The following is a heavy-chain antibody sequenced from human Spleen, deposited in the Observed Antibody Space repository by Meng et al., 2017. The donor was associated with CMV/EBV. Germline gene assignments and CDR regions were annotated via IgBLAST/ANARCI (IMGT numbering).Heavy chain of an antibody. CDR1: GFTFSSYW. V-gene: IGHV3-74*01. J-gene: IGHJ5*02. CDR3: AREDDNWFDP. Sequence: SAAASGFTFSSYWMHWVRQAPGKGLVWVSRSSSDGSSTSYADSVKGRFTISRDNARNTLYLQVNSLRAEDTAVYYCAREDDNWFDPWGQGTLVTVSS. CDR2: SSSDGSST.